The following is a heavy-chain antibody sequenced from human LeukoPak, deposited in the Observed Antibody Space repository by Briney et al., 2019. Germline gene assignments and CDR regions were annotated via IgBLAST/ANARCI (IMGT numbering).Heavy chain of an antibody. CDR1: GFTFSSYG. Sequence: PGGSLRLSCAASGFTFSSYGMHWVRQAPGKGLEWVGRIKSKSDGGTTDFAAPVKGRFTISRDDSKNTLYLQMNSLKTEDTAVYYCTTGNCGNWGQGTLVTVSS. V-gene: IGHV3-15*01. D-gene: IGHD2-21*01. CDR2: IKSKSDGGTT. J-gene: IGHJ4*02. CDR3: TTGNCGN.